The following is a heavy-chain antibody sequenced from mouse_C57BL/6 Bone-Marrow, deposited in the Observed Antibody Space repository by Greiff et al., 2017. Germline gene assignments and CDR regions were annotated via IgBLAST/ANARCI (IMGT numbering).Heavy chain of an antibody. Sequence: VQLQQPGAELVKPGASVKVSCKASGYTFTSYWMHWVKQRPGQGLEWIGRIHPSDSDTNYNQKFKGKATLTVDKSSSTAYMQISSLTSEDSAVYYCAIGAQLRLPYYAMDYWGQGTSVTVSS. CDR1: GYTFTSYW. D-gene: IGHD3-1*01. V-gene: IGHV1-74*01. CDR2: IHPSDSDT. J-gene: IGHJ4*01. CDR3: AIGAQLRLPYYAMDY.